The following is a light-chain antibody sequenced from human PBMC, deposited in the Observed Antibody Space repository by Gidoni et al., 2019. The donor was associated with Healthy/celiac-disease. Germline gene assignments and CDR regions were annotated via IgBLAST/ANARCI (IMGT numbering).Light chain of an antibody. Sequence: SYELTQPPSVSVSPGQTASITCSGDKLGDRYACWYQLKPGQSPVLVIFQDSKRPSGIPERFSGSNSGNTATLTISGTQAMDEADYYCQAWDSSTYVVFGGGTKLTVL. CDR1: KLGDRY. CDR3: QAWDSSTYVV. V-gene: IGLV3-1*01. CDR2: QDS. J-gene: IGLJ2*01.